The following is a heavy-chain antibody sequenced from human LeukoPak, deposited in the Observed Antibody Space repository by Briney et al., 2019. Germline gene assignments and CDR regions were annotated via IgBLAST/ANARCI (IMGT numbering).Heavy chain of an antibody. V-gene: IGHV4-34*01. Sequence: PSETLSLPRALYGGSFSGYYWSWIPQPPGKGLEWIGEINHSGSTNYNPSLKSRVTISVDTSKNQFSLKLSSVTAADTAVYYCARWFGELFFYWFDPWGQGTLVTVSS. J-gene: IGHJ5*02. D-gene: IGHD3-10*01. CDR2: INHSGST. CDR3: ARWFGELFFYWFDP. CDR1: GGSFSGYY.